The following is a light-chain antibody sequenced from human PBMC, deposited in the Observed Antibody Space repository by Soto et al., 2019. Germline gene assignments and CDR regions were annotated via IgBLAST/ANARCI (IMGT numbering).Light chain of an antibody. CDR2: GAS. CDR1: QRISSRN. J-gene: IGKJ4*01. CDR3: QQYGSSPLT. V-gene: IGKV3-20*01. Sequence: EIVLTQSPGTLSLSPGERATLSCRTSQRISSRNLAWYQQKPGQAPRHLIYGASSRATGIPDRFSGSGSGTDFTLTISRLEPQDFAVYYCQQYGSSPLTFGGGTKVEIK.